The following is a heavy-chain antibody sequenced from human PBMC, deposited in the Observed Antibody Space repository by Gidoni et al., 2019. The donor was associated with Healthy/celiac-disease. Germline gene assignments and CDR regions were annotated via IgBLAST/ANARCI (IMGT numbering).Heavy chain of an antibody. CDR3: ARLAFLGYCSGGSCYSFDY. CDR2: INPSGST. D-gene: IGHD2-15*01. V-gene: IGHV4-34*01. CDR1: GGSFSGYY. J-gene: IGHJ4*02. Sequence: QVQLQQWGAGLLKPSETLSLTCAVYGGSFSGYYWSWIRQPPGKGLEWIGEINPSGSTNYNPSLKSRVTISVDTSKNQFSLKLSSVTAADTAVYYCARLAFLGYCSGGSCYSFDYWGQGTLVTVSS.